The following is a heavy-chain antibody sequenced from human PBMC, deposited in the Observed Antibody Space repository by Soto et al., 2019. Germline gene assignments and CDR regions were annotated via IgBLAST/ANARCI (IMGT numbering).Heavy chain of an antibody. J-gene: IGHJ5*02. V-gene: IGHV4-59*12. Sequence: SETLSLTCTVSGGSMNNFYWSWIRQPPGKGLEWIGYIYYSGNTNYNPSLKSRVTISVDTSNNQFSLKLSSVTAADTAVYYCARVDGPYPSGNWFDPWGQGTLVTVSS. D-gene: IGHD3-10*01. CDR3: ARVDGPYPSGNWFDP. CDR1: GGSMNNFY. CDR2: IYYSGNT.